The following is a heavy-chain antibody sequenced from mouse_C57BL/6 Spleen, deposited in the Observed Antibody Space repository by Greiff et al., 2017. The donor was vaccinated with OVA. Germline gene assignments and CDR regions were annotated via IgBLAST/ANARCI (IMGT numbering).Heavy chain of an antibody. CDR1: GYTFTSYW. CDR2: IDPSDSET. J-gene: IGHJ2*01. Sequence: VQLQQPGAELVRPGSSVKLSCKASGYTFTSYWMHWVKQRPIQGLEWIGNIDPSDSETHYNQKFKDKATLTVDKSSSTAYMQFSSLTSEDSAVYYCAREGITTVVANFDYWGQGTTLTVSS. V-gene: IGHV1-52*01. D-gene: IGHD1-1*01. CDR3: AREGITTVVANFDY.